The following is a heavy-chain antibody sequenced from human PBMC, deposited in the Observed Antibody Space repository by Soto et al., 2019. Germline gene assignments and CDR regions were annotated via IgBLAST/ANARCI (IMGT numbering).Heavy chain of an antibody. CDR3: AKDLKSTGWYFGLDL. CDR2: ISWNSGTI. J-gene: IGHJ6*02. Sequence: SQILCCGASGCTFDYHGRHWVRQGPGKGLEWVSGISWNSGTIVYACSVKCRFTISRDNTKNSLYLQMASLRREDTALYYCAKDLKSTGWYFGLDLWGQGTTVPGAS. D-gene: IGHD1-1*01. CDR1: GCTFDYHG. V-gene: IGHV3-9*01.